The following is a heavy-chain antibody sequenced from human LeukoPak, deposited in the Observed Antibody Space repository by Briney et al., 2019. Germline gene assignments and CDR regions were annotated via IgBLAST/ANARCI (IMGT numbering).Heavy chain of an antibody. CDR2: IRGSDDST. D-gene: IGHD6-13*01. J-gene: IGHJ4*02. CDR1: GFTFSSYA. V-gene: IGHV3-23*01. Sequence: PGGSLRLSCAASGFTFSSYAMTWVRQAPGKGLEWVSTIRGSDDSTYYADSVKGRFTISRDNSKNTLYLQMNSLRAEDTAIYYYAKDTGPAAGITADYWGQGTLVTVSS. CDR3: AKDTGPAAGITADY.